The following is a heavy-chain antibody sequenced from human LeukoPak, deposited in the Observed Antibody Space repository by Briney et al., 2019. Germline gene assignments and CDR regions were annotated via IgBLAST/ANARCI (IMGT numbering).Heavy chain of an antibody. V-gene: IGHV4-59*11. Sequence: SETLSLTCTVSGGSISSHYWSWIRQPPGKGLEWIGHIYYTGNTNYGPSLMSRVTISVDTSKNYFSLKLNSVTAADTAVYYCARSYNSGSYYPFYFDFWGQGALVTVSS. J-gene: IGHJ4*02. CDR1: GGSISSHY. D-gene: IGHD3-10*01. CDR2: IYYTGNT. CDR3: ARSYNSGSYYPFYFDF.